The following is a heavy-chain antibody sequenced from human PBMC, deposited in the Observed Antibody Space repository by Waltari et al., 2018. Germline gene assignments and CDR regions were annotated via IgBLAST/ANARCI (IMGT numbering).Heavy chain of an antibody. Sequence: QVQLVQSGAEVKKPGSSVKVSCKASGGTFSSYAISWVRQAPGQGLEWMGRIILIVGTANYAQKFQGRVTITADKSTSTAYMELSSLRSEDTAVYYCARGERYCSGGSCYRFDYWGQGTLVTVSS. CDR2: IILIVGTA. J-gene: IGHJ4*02. CDR3: ARGERYCSGGSCYRFDY. CDR1: GGTFSSYA. V-gene: IGHV1-69*08. D-gene: IGHD2-15*01.